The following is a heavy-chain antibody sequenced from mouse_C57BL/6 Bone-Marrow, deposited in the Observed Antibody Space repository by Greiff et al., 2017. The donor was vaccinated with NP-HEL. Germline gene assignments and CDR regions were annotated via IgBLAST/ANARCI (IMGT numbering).Heavy chain of an antibody. CDR2: IDPSDSYT. Sequence: VQLQQPGAELVKPGASVKLSCKASGYTFTSYWMQWVKQRPGQGLEWIGEIDPSDSYTYYNQKVKGKATLTVDTSSSTAYMQLSSLTSEDSAVYYCSRRGVKSLFDYWGQGTTLTVSS. CDR3: SRRGVKSLFDY. CDR1: GYTFTSYW. V-gene: IGHV1-50*01. D-gene: IGHD2-1*01. J-gene: IGHJ2*01.